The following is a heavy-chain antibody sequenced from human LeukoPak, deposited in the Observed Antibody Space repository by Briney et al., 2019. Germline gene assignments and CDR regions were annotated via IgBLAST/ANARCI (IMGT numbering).Heavy chain of an antibody. CDR3: ARLGGYCTNGVCSND. CDR1: GYSISSGYY. D-gene: IGHD2-8*01. CDR2: IYHSGST. V-gene: IGHV4-38-2*01. J-gene: IGHJ4*02. Sequence: KSSETLSLTCAVSGYSISSGYYWGWIRQPPGKGLEWIGSIYHSGSTYYNPSLKRRVTISVDTSKNKFSLKLSSVTAADTAVYYCARLGGYCTNGVCSNDWGQGTLVTVSS.